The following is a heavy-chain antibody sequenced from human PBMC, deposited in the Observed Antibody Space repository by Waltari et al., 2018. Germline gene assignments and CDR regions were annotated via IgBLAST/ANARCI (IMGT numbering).Heavy chain of an antibody. CDR1: GDSITSYY. CDR2: IYHSGSN. V-gene: IGHV4-59*01. CDR3: ARGNAFDF. J-gene: IGHJ3*01. Sequence: QVQLQESGPGLVKPSKTLSLTCPVAGDSITSYYWNWILQPPGKCLERIAYIYHSGSNTYNPSRKSLVTLSIDMSKNQCSLNRTSVTAADTAVYYCARGNAFDFWGQGTLVTVSS.